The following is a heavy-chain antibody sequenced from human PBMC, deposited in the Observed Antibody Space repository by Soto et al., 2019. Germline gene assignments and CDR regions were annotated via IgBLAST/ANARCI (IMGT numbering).Heavy chain of an antibody. Sequence: GASVKVSCKSSGYTFTSYYMHWVRQAPGQGLEWMGIINPSGSSTSYAQKFQGRVTMTRDTSTSTVYMELSSLRSEDTAVYYCARDLPGNYGSGSYLAYYYGMDVWGQGTTVTVSS. CDR1: GYTFTSYY. CDR3: ARDLPGNYGSGSYLAYYYGMDV. CDR2: INPSGSST. D-gene: IGHD3-10*01. J-gene: IGHJ6*02. V-gene: IGHV1-46*01.